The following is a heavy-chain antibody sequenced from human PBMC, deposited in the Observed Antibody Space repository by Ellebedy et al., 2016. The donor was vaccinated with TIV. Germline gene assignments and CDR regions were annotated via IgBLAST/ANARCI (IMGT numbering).Heavy chain of an antibody. CDR3: ASESNSGYFDY. Sequence: MPSETLSLTCTVSSGSISSNYWSWIRQPPGKGLEWIGYIYYSGSTNYNPSLKSRVTISVDTSKTQFSLKLSSVTAADTAVYYCASESNSGYFDYWGQGILVTVSS. D-gene: IGHD4-11*01. J-gene: IGHJ4*02. CDR2: IYYSGST. V-gene: IGHV4-59*08. CDR1: SGSISSNY.